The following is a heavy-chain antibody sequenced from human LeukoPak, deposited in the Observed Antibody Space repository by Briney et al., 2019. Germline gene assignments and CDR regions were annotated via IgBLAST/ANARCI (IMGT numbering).Heavy chain of an antibody. CDR3: ARGRYCSSTSCIPGDY. CDR2: INPNSGGT. V-gene: IGHV1-2*02. D-gene: IGHD2-2*01. J-gene: IGHJ4*02. Sequence: ASVKVSCKASGYTVTGYYMHWVRQAPGQGLEWMGWINPNSGGTNYAQKFQGRVTMTRDTSISTAYMELSRLRSDDTAVYYCARGRYCSSTSCIPGDYWGQGTLVTVSS. CDR1: GYTVTGYY.